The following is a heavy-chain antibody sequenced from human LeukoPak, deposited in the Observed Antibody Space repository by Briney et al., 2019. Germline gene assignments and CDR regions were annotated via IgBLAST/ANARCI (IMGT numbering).Heavy chain of an antibody. D-gene: IGHD5-18*01. CDR2: ITSSSNYK. J-gene: IGHJ3*02. CDR3: ARDFLRDTAIIIGDAFDI. V-gene: IGHV3-21*01. CDR1: GFTFSSYE. Sequence: GGSLRLSCAASGFTFSSYEMNWVRQAPGKGLEWVSSITSSSNYKYYADSVRGRFTISRDNAKNSLYLQMNSLRAEDTAVYYCARDFLRDTAIIIGDAFDIWGQGTMVTVSS.